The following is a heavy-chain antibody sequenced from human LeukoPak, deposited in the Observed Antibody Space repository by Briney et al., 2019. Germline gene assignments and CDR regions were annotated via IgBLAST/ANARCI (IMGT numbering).Heavy chain of an antibody. J-gene: IGHJ4*02. CDR3: ARANYGGNVYDY. CDR2: IWYDGSNK. CDR1: GFTFSSYG. V-gene: IGHV3-33*01. D-gene: IGHD4-23*01. Sequence: GRSLRLSCAASGFTFSSYGMHWVRQAPGKGLEWVAVIWYDGSNKYYADSVKGRFTISRDNSKNTLYLQMNSLRAEDTAVYFCARANYGGNVYDYWGQGTLVTVSS.